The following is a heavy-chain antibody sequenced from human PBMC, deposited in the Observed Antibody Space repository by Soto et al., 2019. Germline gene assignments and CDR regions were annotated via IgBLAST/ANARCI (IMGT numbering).Heavy chain of an antibody. V-gene: IGHV3-33*08. CDR2: IWYDGSNK. CDR1: GFIFRDWF. J-gene: IGHJ4*02. Sequence: GGSLRLSCAASGFIFRDWFMSWIRQAPGKGLEWVAVIWYDGSNKYYADSVKGRFTISRDNSKNTLYLQMNSLRAEDTAVYYCARDLNLGTFDYWGQGT. CDR3: ARDLNLGTFDY.